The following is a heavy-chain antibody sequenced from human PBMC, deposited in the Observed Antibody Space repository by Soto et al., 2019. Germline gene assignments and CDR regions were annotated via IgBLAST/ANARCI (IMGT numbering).Heavy chain of an antibody. Sequence: PSETLSLTCTVSGGSVSSSSYYWGWVRQAPGKGLEWVSVIYSGGSTYYADSVKGRFTISRDNSKNTLYLQMNSLRAEDTAVYYCATNYGDYSSPYYYYYMDVWGKGTTVTVSS. CDR2: IYSGGST. J-gene: IGHJ6*03. V-gene: IGHV3-66*01. CDR3: ATNYGDYSSPYYYYYMDV. CDR1: GGSVSSSSYY. D-gene: IGHD4-17*01.